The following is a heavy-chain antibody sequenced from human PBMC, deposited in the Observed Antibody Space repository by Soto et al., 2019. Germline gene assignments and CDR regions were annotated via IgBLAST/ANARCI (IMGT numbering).Heavy chain of an antibody. CDR2: IYYTGTT. CDR3: ARGGNRYSDTASGVGGFDF. J-gene: IGHJ4*02. Sequence: PSETLSLTXTVSGVSISSSYWSWIRQSPGTGLEWIGYIYYTGTTNYNPSLKRRVTISLDTAKNQFSLNVNSLTTADTAVYFCARGGNRYSDTASGVGGFDFWGQGTLVTVSS. CDR1: GVSISSSY. V-gene: IGHV4-59*01. D-gene: IGHD5-12*01.